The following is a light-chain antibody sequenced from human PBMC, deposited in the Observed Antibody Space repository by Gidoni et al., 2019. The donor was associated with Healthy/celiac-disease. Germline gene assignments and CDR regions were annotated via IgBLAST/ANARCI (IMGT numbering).Light chain of an antibody. Sequence: EIVMTQSPDPLAVPLGERATINCKSSQSVLYSSNNKNYLAWYQQKPGQPPKLLIYWASTRESGVPDRFSGSGSGTDFTLTISSLQAEDVAVYYCQQYYSTPAYTFGQGTKLEIK. V-gene: IGKV4-1*01. CDR3: QQYYSTPAYT. J-gene: IGKJ2*01. CDR1: QSVLYSSNNKNY. CDR2: WAS.